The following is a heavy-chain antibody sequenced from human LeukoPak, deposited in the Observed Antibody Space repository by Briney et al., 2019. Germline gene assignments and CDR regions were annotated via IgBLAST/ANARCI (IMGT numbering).Heavy chain of an antibody. CDR2: IYTSGST. CDR1: GGSISSGSYY. CDR3: ADRIAVAGYFDY. V-gene: IGHV4-61*02. J-gene: IGHJ4*02. Sequence: RASETLSLTCTVSGGSISSGSYYWSWIRQPAGKGLEWIGRIYTSGSTNYNPSLKSRVTISVDKSKNQFSLKLSSVTAADTAVYYCADRIAVAGYFDYWGQGTLVTVSS. D-gene: IGHD6-19*01.